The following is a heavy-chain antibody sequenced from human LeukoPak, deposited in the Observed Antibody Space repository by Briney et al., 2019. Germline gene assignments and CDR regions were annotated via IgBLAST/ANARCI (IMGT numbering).Heavy chain of an antibody. CDR2: INHSGGT. CDR3: ARAGWAIVATSFDY. J-gene: IGHJ4*02. Sequence: ETLSLTCAVYGGSFSGYYWSWIRQPPGKGLEWIGEINHSGGTNYNPSLKSRVTISVDTSKNQFSLKLSSVTAADTAVYYCARAGWAIVATSFDYWGQGTLVTVSS. V-gene: IGHV4-34*01. CDR1: GGSFSGYY. D-gene: IGHD5-12*01.